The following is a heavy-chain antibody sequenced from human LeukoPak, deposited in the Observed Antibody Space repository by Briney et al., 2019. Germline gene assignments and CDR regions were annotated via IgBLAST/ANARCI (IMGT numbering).Heavy chain of an antibody. J-gene: IGHJ4*02. Sequence: PSETLSLTCNVSGGFVSSHFWTWIRQPPGKRLEWIGYLYHGGSTNYSPSLRSRVTISVDMSKNQFSLKLNSVTAADTAIYYCARGVMAAAGTYFGSWGQGTLVTVSS. CDR1: GGFVSSHF. CDR3: ARGVMAAAGTYFGS. D-gene: IGHD6-13*01. V-gene: IGHV4-59*02. CDR2: LYHGGST.